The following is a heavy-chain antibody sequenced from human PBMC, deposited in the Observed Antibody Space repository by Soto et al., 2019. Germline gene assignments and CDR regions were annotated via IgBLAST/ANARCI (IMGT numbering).Heavy chain of an antibody. V-gene: IGHV3-23*01. CDR1: GFTFSSYG. D-gene: IGHD5-12*01. CDR3: AKDLRGSRWLQLLPYFDY. Sequence: EVQLLESGGGLVQPGGSLRLSCAASGFTFSSYGMSWVRQAPGKGLEWVSVISSSGGSTYYPDSVKGRFTISRDNSKNTLYLQMNSLRAEDTAVYYCAKDLRGSRWLQLLPYFDYWGQGTLVTVSS. CDR2: ISSSGGST. J-gene: IGHJ4*02.